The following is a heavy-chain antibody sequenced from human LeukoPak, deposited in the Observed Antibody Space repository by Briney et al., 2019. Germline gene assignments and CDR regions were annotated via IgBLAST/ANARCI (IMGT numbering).Heavy chain of an antibody. Sequence: ASVKVSCKASGYTFTNYDINWVRQATGQGLEWMGYMNPNSGNTGYAQKFQGRVTITKDTSISTAYMELYSLRSENTAVYYCAREGFDYWGQGTLVTVPS. CDR1: GYTFTNYD. V-gene: IGHV1-8*03. CDR2: MNPNSGNT. CDR3: AREGFDY. J-gene: IGHJ4*02.